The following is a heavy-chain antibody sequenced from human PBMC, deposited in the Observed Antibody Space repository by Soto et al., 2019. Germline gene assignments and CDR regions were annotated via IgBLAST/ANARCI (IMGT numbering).Heavy chain of an antibody. D-gene: IGHD3-10*01. CDR2: INHSGST. J-gene: IGHJ5*02. Sequence: SETLSLTCTVSGDSISSYSWSWIRQPPGKGLEWIGEINHSGSTNYNPSLKSRVTISVDTSKNQFSLKLSSVTAADTAVYYCARDRRLITMVRGVSLWFDPWGQGTLVTVSS. CDR1: GDSISSYS. CDR3: ARDRRLITMVRGVSLWFDP. V-gene: IGHV4-34*01.